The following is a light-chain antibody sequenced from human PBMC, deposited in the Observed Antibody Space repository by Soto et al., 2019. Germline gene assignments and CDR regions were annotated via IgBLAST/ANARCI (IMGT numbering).Light chain of an antibody. V-gene: IGLV2-14*03. CDR2: DVS. Sequence: QSVLTQPASVSGSPGQSISISCTGTSTDIGRYNYVSWYQQHPGKAPKLMIYDVSNRPSGVSNRFSGSKSGNTASLTISGLKAEDEADYYCSSYTSSSTYVFGTGTKLTVL. CDR1: STDIGRYNY. J-gene: IGLJ1*01. CDR3: SSYTSSSTYV.